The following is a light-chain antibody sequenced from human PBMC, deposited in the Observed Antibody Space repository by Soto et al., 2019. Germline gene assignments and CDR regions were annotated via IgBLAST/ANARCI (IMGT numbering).Light chain of an antibody. CDR1: QSVSSY. CDR3: QQRSKWRT. CDR2: DAS. J-gene: IGKJ1*01. Sequence: EIVLTQSPATLSLSPGERATLSCRASQSVSSYLGWYQQKPGQAPRLLIYDASNRAYGVPARFSGSGFGTDFTLTISSLEPEDFAVYYCQQRSKWRTFGQGTKVDIK. V-gene: IGKV3-11*01.